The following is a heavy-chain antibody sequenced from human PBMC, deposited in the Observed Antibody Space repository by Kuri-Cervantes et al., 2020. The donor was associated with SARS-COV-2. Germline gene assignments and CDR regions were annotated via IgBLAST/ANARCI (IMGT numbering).Heavy chain of an antibody. Sequence: GESLKISCAASGFTFSSYSMNWVRQAPGKGLEWVADISSSSSTIYYADSVKGRFTISRDNAKNSLYLQMNSLRAEDTAVYYCAREQSEYSRSSASGIFFGYWGQGTLVTVSS. CDR2: ISSSSSTI. CDR1: GFTFSSYS. D-gene: IGHD6-6*01. J-gene: IGHJ4*02. CDR3: AREQSEYSRSSASGIFFGY. V-gene: IGHV3-48*01.